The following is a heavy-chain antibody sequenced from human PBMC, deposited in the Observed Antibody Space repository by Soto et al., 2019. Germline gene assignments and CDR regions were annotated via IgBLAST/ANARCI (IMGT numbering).Heavy chain of an antibody. D-gene: IGHD6-6*01. CDR1: GFTFSSYG. V-gene: IGHV3-33*01. J-gene: IGHJ4*02. CDR3: ARERAPDAARPSGLIDY. CDR2: IWYDGSNK. Sequence: PGGSLRLSCAASGFTFSSYGMHWVRQAPGKGLEWVAVIWYDGSNKYYADSVKGRFTISRDNSKNTLYLQMNSLRAEDTAVYYWARERAPDAARPSGLIDYWGQGTLVTVSS.